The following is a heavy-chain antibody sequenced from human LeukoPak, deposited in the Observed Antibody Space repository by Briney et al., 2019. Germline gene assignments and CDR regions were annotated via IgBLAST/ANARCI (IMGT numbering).Heavy chain of an antibody. CDR1: GFTLSSYS. Sequence: GGSLRLSCAASGFTLSSYSMNWVRQAPGKGLEWVSSISSSSTYIYYADSVKGRFTISRDNAENSLYLQMNSLRAEDTAVYYCARDPVQDSSGWYGYFDYWGQGTLVTVSS. D-gene: IGHD6-19*01. V-gene: IGHV3-21*01. CDR2: ISSSSTYI. CDR3: ARDPVQDSSGWYGYFDY. J-gene: IGHJ4*02.